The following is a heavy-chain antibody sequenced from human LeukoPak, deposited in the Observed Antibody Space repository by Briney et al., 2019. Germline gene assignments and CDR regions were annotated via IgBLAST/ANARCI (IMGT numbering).Heavy chain of an antibody. V-gene: IGHV3-48*02. CDR3: ARERRAAPGGPPVDY. CDR2: ISHRGTI. J-gene: IGHJ4*02. Sequence: GGSLRLSCVTSGFTFSSYAFNWVRQAPGKGLEWVSYISHRGTIYYADSVRGRFTISRDNAKNSLYLQMNSLRNDDTAVYYCARERRAAPGGPPVDYWGQGTEVIVSS. D-gene: IGHD6-13*01. CDR1: GFTFSSYA.